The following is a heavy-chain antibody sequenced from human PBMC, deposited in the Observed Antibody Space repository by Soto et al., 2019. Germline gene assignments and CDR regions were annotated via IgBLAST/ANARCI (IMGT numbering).Heavy chain of an antibody. CDR1: GGTFSNYA. D-gene: IGHD1-26*01. J-gene: IGHJ4*02. Sequence: QVQLVQSGAEVKKPGSSVKVSCKASGGTFSNYAITWVRQAPGQGLEWMGGIIPVFGTAKYAQKFQGRVTISADESTITAYVELRSLRSEDTAVYYCARSLVEATTRWYFDYWGQGTLVTVSS. CDR2: IIPVFGTA. CDR3: ARSLVEATTRWYFDY. V-gene: IGHV1-69*01.